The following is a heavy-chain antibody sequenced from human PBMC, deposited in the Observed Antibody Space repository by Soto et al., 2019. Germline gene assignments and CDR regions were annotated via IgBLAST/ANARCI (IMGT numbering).Heavy chain of an antibody. Sequence: QVQLVESGGGVVQPGRSLRLSCAASGFTFSSFGLHWVRQAPGKGLEWVAVIWYDGSKKYHADSVKGRFTISSDNSKNTLYLEMNSLRVEDTAVYYCATGTTYKIDYWGQGTLVTVSS. CDR3: ATGTTYKIDY. CDR2: IWYDGSKK. J-gene: IGHJ4*02. CDR1: GFTFSSFG. V-gene: IGHV3-33*01. D-gene: IGHD1-20*01.